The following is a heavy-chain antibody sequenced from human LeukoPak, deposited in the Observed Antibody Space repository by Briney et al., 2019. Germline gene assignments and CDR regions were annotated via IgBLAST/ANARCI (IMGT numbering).Heavy chain of an antibody. J-gene: IGHJ3*02. D-gene: IGHD6-13*01. V-gene: IGHV3-7*01. Sequence: GGSLRLSCAASGFTFSSYWMSWVRQAPGKGLEWVANIKQDGSEKYYVDSVKGRFTISRDNAKNSLYLQMNSLRAEDTAVYYCARDQIAAADNDAFDIWGQGTMVSVSS. CDR3: ARDQIAAADNDAFDI. CDR1: GFTFSSYW. CDR2: IKQDGSEK.